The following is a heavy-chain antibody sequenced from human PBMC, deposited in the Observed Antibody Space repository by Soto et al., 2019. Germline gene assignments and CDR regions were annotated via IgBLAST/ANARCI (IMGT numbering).Heavy chain of an antibody. CDR3: ARDRVDGDYLYGYFDY. V-gene: IGHV1-69*10. Sequence: SVKVSCKASGGTFSSYAISWVRQAPGQGLEWMGGIIPILGTANYAQKFQGRVTITADKSTSTAYMELSSLRSEDTAVYYCARDRVDGDYLYGYFDYWGQGTLVTVSS. CDR2: IIPILGTA. J-gene: IGHJ4*02. CDR1: GGTFSSYA. D-gene: IGHD4-17*01.